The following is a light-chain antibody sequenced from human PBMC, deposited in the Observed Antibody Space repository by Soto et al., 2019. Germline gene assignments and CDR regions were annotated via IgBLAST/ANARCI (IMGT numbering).Light chain of an antibody. CDR1: QDISNY. Sequence: DIQMTQSPSSLSASVVDRVTITCRASQDISNYLNWYQQKPGKAPKLLIYDASNLETGVPSRFSGSGSGTDFTLTISSLQPEDFATYYCQQSYSTPSTFGQGTRLEI. CDR3: QQSYSTPST. J-gene: IGKJ5*01. V-gene: IGKV1-39*01. CDR2: DAS.